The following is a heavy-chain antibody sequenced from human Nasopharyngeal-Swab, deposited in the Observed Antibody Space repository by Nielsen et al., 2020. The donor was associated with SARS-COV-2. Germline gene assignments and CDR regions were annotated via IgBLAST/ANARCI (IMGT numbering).Heavy chain of an antibody. CDR2: ISYDGSKK. V-gene: IGHV3-30*03. CDR1: GFTFSSYG. CDR3: ARVDPGGSYFSEYYYYMDV. D-gene: IGHD1-26*01. Sequence: GESLKISCAASGFTFSSYGMHWVRQAPGKGLEWVAFISYDGSKKYFLDSVKGRFTISRDNPMNRMYLQMNSLRAEDTALYYCARVDPGGSYFSEYYYYMDVWGKGTSVTVSS. J-gene: IGHJ6*03.